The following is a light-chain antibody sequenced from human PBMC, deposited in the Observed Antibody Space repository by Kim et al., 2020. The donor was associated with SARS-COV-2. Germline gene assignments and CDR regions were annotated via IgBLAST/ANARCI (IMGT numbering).Light chain of an antibody. CDR3: NSRDSSDNHLV. Sequence: ALGQTVRITCQGDSLRNYFATWYQQKPGQAPVLVIYGKNNRPSGIPDRFSGSSSGNTASLTITGAQAEDEAVYYCNSRDSSDNHLVFGGGTQLTVL. V-gene: IGLV3-19*01. CDR1: SLRNYF. J-gene: IGLJ2*01. CDR2: GKN.